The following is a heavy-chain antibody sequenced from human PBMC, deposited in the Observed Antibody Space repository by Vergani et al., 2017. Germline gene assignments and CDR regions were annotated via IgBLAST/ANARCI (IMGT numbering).Heavy chain of an antibody. CDR1: GGTFSSYT. J-gene: IGHJ4*02. CDR3: ASIDGGQLAGS. D-gene: IGHD2-2*01. V-gene: IGHV1-69*02. Sequence: QVQLVQSGAEVKKPGSSVKVSCKASGGTFSSYTISWVRQAPGQGLEWMGRIIPILGIANYAQKFQGRVTITADKSTSTAYMELRSLRSDDTAVYYCASIDGGQLAGSWGQGTLVTVSS. CDR2: IIPILGIA.